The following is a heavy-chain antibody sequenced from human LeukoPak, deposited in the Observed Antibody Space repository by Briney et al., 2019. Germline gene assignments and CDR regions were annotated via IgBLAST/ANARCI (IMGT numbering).Heavy chain of an antibody. CDR3: ARDLGIRYFDL. D-gene: IGHD3-3*02. CDR1: GFTFSDYY. J-gene: IGHJ2*01. CDR2: ISSSGNTK. V-gene: IGHV3-11*04. Sequence: GGSLRLSCADSGFTFSDYYMTWIRQAAGKGLEWVSYISSSGNTKYYTDSVRGRFTITRDNAKRSVYLQMHGLSAEDTAVYYCARDLGIRYFDLWGRGTLVTVSS.